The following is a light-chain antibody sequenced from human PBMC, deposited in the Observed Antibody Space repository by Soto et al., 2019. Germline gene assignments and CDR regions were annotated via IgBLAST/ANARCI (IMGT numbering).Light chain of an antibody. CDR3: FSFTTDWTHV. Sequence: SVLTRPASVSGSAGQSITSACTGSSSDIGAYNYVSWFQQYPGKAPKLIISEVSNRPSGVSNRFSGSKSGTAASLTISGLQTEDEADYFCFSFTTDWTHVFGTGTKVTVL. CDR2: EVS. J-gene: IGLJ1*01. CDR1: SSDIGAYNY. V-gene: IGLV2-14*01.